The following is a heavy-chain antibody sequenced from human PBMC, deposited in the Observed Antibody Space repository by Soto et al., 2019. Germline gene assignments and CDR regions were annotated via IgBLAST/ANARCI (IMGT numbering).Heavy chain of an antibody. J-gene: IGHJ4*02. CDR3: ARVGIAAAGPPNFDY. CDR1: GGSISSYY. D-gene: IGHD6-13*01. V-gene: IGHV4-59*01. Sequence: SETLSLTCTVSGGSISSYYWSWIRQPPGKGLEWVGYIYYSGSTNYNPSLKSRVTISVDTSKNQFSLKLSSVTAADTAVYYCARVGIAAAGPPNFDYWGQGTLVTVSS. CDR2: IYYSGST.